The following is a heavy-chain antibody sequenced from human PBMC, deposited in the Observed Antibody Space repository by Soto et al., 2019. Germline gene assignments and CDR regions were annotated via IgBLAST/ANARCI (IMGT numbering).Heavy chain of an antibody. V-gene: IGHV3-30*03. J-gene: IGHJ4*02. CDR3: AIFSVKPNTDGRSGTPGFAY. CDR1: GFTFSSYG. CDR2: ISYDGSNK. D-gene: IGHD3-10*01. Sequence: QVQLVESGGGVVQPGRSLRLSCAASGFTFSSYGMHWVRQAPGKGLEWVAVISYDGSNKYYADSVKGRFTISRDNSKNTLYLQMNSLRAEDTAVYYCAIFSVKPNTDGRSGTPGFAYWGQGTLVTVSS.